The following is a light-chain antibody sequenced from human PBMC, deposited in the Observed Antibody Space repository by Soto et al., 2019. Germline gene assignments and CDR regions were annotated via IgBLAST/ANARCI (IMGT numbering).Light chain of an antibody. J-gene: IGKJ3*01. Sequence: DIQMTQSPSTLSAFVGDRVTIACRASQNISSWLAWYQQKPGKAPKILIYKASTLESGVPARFSGSGSGTELSLPISSLQPDDFATYYCQQYQLHSAYGHGTKVDL. CDR2: KAS. CDR3: QQYQLHSA. V-gene: IGKV1-5*03. CDR1: QNISSW.